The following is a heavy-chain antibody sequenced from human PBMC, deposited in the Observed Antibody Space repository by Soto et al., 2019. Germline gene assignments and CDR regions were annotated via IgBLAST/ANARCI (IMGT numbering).Heavy chain of an antibody. CDR2: ISGGGGNT. CDR1: GFTFSSYA. V-gene: IGHV3-23*01. J-gene: IGHJ5*02. CDR3: AKDRGAGGRFSGIAVAGIPS. D-gene: IGHD6-19*01. Sequence: EVQLLESGGGLVQPGGSLRLSCAASGFTFSSYAMSWVRQTPGKGLEWVSGISGGGGNTYYADSVTGRFTISRDNSRNTLYLQMNSRGAADTAIYYCAKDRGAGGRFSGIAVAGIPSWGQGTLVTVSS.